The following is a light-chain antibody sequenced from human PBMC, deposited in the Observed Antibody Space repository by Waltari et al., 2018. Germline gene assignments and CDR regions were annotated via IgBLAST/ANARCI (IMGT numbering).Light chain of an antibody. CDR1: QSVLYSANSRNY. V-gene: IGKV4-1*01. CDR2: WAS. CDR3: QQYYDTPYS. J-gene: IGKJ2*03. Sequence: DIVMTQLPDSLAVSLGERATINCKSSQSVLYSANSRNYLSWYQLKPGQPPKVLIYWASTRASGVPDRFSGSGSGTDFTLTISSLWAEDVAVYYCQQYYDTPYSFGQGTKLEIK.